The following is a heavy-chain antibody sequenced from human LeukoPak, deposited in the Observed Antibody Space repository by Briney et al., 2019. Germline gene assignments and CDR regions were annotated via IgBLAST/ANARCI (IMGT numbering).Heavy chain of an antibody. CDR2: INHSGST. D-gene: IGHD2-15*01. Sequence: PSETLSLTCAVYGGSFSGYYWSWIRRPPGKGLEWIGEINHSGSTNYNPSLKSRVTISVDTSENQFSLKLSSVTAADTAVYYCARYVVVAAVYRYFDLWGRGTLVTVSS. J-gene: IGHJ2*01. CDR3: ARYVVVAAVYRYFDL. CDR1: GGSFSGYY. V-gene: IGHV4-34*01.